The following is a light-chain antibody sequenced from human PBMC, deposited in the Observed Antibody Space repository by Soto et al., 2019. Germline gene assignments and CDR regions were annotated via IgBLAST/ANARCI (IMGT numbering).Light chain of an antibody. J-gene: IGKJ1*01. Sequence: EIVLTQSPATLSLSPGDRAALSCRASQSVSSYLAWYQQKPGQAARLLIYDASNRATGIPARFSGSGSGTDFTLTISSLETEDFAVYYCQQRSNWPPWTFGQGTKVDIK. V-gene: IGKV3-11*01. CDR3: QQRSNWPPWT. CDR2: DAS. CDR1: QSVSSY.